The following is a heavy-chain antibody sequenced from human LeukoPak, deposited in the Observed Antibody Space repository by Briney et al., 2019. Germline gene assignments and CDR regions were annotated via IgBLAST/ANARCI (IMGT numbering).Heavy chain of an antibody. J-gene: IGHJ3*02. V-gene: IGHV3-7*01. CDR3: ASPEWLPDSIDI. CDR1: GSTFSNYW. CDR2: IKPDGSVK. Sequence: GGSLRLSCAASGSTFSNYWMSWVRQAPGKGLEWVASIKPDGSVKYYVDSVKGRFTISRDNGKNSLSLQMNSLTAEDTAVYYCASPEWLPDSIDIWGQGTMVTVSS. D-gene: IGHD3-3*01.